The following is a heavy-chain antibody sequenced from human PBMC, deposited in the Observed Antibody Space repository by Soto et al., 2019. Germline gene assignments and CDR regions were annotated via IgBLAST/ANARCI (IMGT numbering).Heavy chain of an antibody. D-gene: IGHD3-16*01. CDR2: ISYDGTNK. Sequence: HPGGSLRLSCAASGFTFRSHAMHWVRQAPGQGLEWVAYISYDGTNKYYPDSLKGRFTISRDNPRNTLYLQMSSLRAEDTAVYYCAIWGRPFDYWGQGTLVTVSS. V-gene: IGHV3-30*03. CDR3: AIWGRPFDY. J-gene: IGHJ4*02. CDR1: GFTFRSHA.